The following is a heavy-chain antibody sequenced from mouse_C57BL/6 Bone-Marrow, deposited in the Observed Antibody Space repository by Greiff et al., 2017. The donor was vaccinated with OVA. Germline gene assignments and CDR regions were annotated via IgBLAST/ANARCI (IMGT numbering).Heavy chain of an antibody. CDR3: ARGGTVNAY. V-gene: IGHV5-4*03. CDR1: GFTFSSYA. D-gene: IGHD1-1*01. Sequence: EVKVVESGGGLVKPGGSLKLSCAASGFTFSSYAMSWVRQTPEKRLEWVATISDGGSYTYYPDNVKGRFTISRDNAKNNLYLQMSHLKSEDTAMYYCARGGTVNAYWGQGTLVTVSA. CDR2: ISDGGSYT. J-gene: IGHJ3*01.